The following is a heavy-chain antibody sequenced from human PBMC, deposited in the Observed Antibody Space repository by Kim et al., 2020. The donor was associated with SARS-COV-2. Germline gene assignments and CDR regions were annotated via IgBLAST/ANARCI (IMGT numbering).Heavy chain of an antibody. CDR2: ISWNSGSI. J-gene: IGHJ4*02. V-gene: IGHV3-9*01. D-gene: IGHD5-12*01. CDR1: GFTFDDYA. Sequence: GGSLRLSCAASGFTFDDYAMHWVRQAPGKGLEWVSGISWNSGSIGYADSVKGRFTISRDNAKNSLYLQMNSLRAEDTALYYCAKDPTAMATGAFDYWGQG. CDR3: AKDPTAMATGAFDY.